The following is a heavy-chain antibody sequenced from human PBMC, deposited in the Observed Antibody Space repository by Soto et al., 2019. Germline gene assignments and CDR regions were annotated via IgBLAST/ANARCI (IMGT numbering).Heavy chain of an antibody. Sequence: QVQLMESGGGVVQTGRSPRLSCTASGFLFSSYGLHWVRQAPGKGLEWVTLISYDGSTKYYTDSVKGRFTISRDNSRNTLYLQMNSLRVEDTAVYYCAKGYTTKVTDWGQGTLVTVSS. J-gene: IGHJ4*02. CDR2: ISYDGSTK. V-gene: IGHV3-30*18. CDR1: GFLFSSYG. D-gene: IGHD1-20*01. CDR3: AKGYTTKVTD.